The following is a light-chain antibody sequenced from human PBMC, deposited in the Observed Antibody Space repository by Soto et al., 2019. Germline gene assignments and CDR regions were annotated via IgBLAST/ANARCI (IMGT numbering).Light chain of an antibody. CDR3: QQFGNSPLYS. J-gene: IGKJ2*01. V-gene: IGKV3-15*01. CDR1: QSVTSN. Sequence: EIVMTQSPATLSVSPGERATLSCRASQSVTSNLAWYQQKPGQAPRLLMYGVSTRATGIPARFGGSGSATEFTLTISRLEPEDFAVYYCQQFGNSPLYSFGQGTRLE. CDR2: GVS.